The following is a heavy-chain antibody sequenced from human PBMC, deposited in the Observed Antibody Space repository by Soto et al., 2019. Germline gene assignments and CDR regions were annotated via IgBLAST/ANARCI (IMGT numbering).Heavy chain of an antibody. CDR1: GFTFRNYD. V-gene: IGHV3-13*05. J-gene: IGHJ6*02. CDR3: ARTDRDFYGLDV. Sequence: EVQLVESGGGLVQPGGSLRLSCEASGFTFRNYDMHWVRQGTGKGLEWVSGISAAGDPDYADSVEGRFTISRENAQNSFSLQMNSRRVCETAVYYCARTDRDFYGLDVWGQATTVIVSS. CDR2: ISAAGDP.